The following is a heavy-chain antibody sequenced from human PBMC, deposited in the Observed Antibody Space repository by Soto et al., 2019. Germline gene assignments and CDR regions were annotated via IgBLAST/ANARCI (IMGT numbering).Heavy chain of an antibody. CDR1: GYSFTSYW. CDR2: IYPGDSDT. V-gene: IGHV5-51*01. Sequence: PGESLKISFKGSGYSFTSYWIGWVRQMPGKGLEWMGIIYPGDSDTRYSPSFQGQVTISADKSISTAYLQWSSLKASDTAMYYCARDLGGYYDSSGFDYWGQGTLVTVSS. D-gene: IGHD3-22*01. CDR3: ARDLGGYYDSSGFDY. J-gene: IGHJ4*02.